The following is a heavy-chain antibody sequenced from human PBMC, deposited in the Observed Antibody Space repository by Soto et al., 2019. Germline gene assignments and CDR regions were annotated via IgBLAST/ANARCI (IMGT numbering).Heavy chain of an antibody. CDR2: ISTGNGKT. CDR1: GYTFTDSA. D-gene: IGHD2-2*01. V-gene: IGHV1-3*04. CDR3: ARGDQMWTPDY. Sequence: ASVKVSCKASGYTFTDSAIHWLRQAPGQRLEWMGWISTGNGKTKYSQKFQGRVTITRDTLETKANLELSSRRSGDTAVYFCARGDQMWTPDYWGQGPLVTVSS. J-gene: IGHJ4*02.